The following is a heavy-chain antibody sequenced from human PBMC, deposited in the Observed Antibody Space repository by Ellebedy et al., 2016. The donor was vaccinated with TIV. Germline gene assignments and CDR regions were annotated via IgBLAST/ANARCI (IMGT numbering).Heavy chain of an antibody. J-gene: IGHJ5*02. CDR3: ARRGSYGDYAVQINKWFDP. Sequence: PGGSLRLSCAASGFSFRSYWMSWVRQAPGKGLEWVANIYHGGSQQFYVDSVKGRFTISRDNAKNLLYLQMDSLRVEDTAVYYCARRGSYGDYAVQINKWFDPWGQGTLVTVSS. D-gene: IGHD4-17*01. CDR2: IYHGGSQQ. V-gene: IGHV3-7*01. CDR1: GFSFRSYW.